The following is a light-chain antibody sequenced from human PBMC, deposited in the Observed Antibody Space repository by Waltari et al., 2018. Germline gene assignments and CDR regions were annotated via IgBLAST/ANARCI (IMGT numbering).Light chain of an antibody. J-gene: IGKJ2*03. CDR3: YQNSSGYS. CDR1: QSVSSY. V-gene: IGKV3-11*01. Sequence: VILTQSPATLSLSPGERATLSCRASQSVSSYLAWYQQKPGQAPRLLIHSASSRATGIPDRCSGSGSGTEFTLTISSLEPEDVGVYHGYQNSSGYSFGQGTKVEIK. CDR2: SAS.